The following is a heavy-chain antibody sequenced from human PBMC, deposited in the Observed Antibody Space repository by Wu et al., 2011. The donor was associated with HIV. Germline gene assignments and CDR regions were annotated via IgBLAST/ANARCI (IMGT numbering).Heavy chain of an antibody. V-gene: IGHV1-69*04. CDR3: ATRQTPYIDVLTERVAAAGENDVFEI. CDR2: IIPILRRP. CDR1: GGTFATYA. Sequence: QVQLTQSGAEVKKPGSSVGVSCKASGGTFATYAVSWVRQAPGQGLEWMGRIIPILRRPNYAQKFQGRVTITADKSTTTLGLSSLTFDDTAVYYCATRQTPYIDVLTERVAAAGENDVFEIWGQGTTVTVSS. D-gene: IGHD3-9*01. J-gene: IGHJ3*02.